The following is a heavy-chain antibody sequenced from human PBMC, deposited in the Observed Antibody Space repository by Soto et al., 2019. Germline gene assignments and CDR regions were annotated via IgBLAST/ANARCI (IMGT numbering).Heavy chain of an antibody. D-gene: IGHD3-22*01. Sequence: GGSLRLSCAASGFAFSNHSMHWVRQAPGKGLEWVAVISKDGSNKFHADSVKGRFTISRDNSKNTVDLQMNTLRPEDTAGYYCAKGHYYDSGGAYSFLDYWGQGIPVTVSS. CDR2: ISKDGSNK. CDR3: AKGHYYDSGGAYSFLDY. CDR1: GFAFSNHS. V-gene: IGHV3-30*18. J-gene: IGHJ4*02.